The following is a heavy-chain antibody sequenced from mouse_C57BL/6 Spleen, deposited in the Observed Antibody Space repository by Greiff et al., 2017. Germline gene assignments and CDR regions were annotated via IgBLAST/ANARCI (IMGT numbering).Heavy chain of an antibody. CDR1: GYTFTSYG. Sequence: QVQLQQSGAELARPGASVKLSCKASGYTFTSYGISWVKQRTGQGLEWIGEIYPRSGNTYYNEKFKGKATLTADKSSSTAYMELRILTSEDSAVYFCARPGGLSSYGFYAMDYWGQGTSVTVSS. CDR3: ARPGGLSSYGFYAMDY. J-gene: IGHJ4*01. D-gene: IGHD1-1*01. V-gene: IGHV1-81*01. CDR2: IYPRSGNT.